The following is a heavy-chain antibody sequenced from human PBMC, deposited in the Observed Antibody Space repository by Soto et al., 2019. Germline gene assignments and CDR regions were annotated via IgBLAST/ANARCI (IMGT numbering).Heavy chain of an antibody. CDR1: GGSISGYY. CDR2: IYYSGSA. Sequence: SETLSLTCTVSGGSISGYYWSWIRQPPGKGLEYIGYIYYSGSANYNSSLRSRVTISVDTSKNQFSLNLSSVTAADTAVYYCASTIVYCSSTSCHGDYGMDVWGQGTTVTV. D-gene: IGHD2-2*01. J-gene: IGHJ6*02. V-gene: IGHV4-59*12. CDR3: ASTIVYCSSTSCHGDYGMDV.